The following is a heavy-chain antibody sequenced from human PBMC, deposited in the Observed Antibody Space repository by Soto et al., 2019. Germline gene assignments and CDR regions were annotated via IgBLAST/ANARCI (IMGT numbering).Heavy chain of an antibody. V-gene: IGHV1-8*01. J-gene: IGHJ6*03. CDR3: ARAQHEIIYCSGGSCYSDFYYYYMDV. D-gene: IGHD2-15*01. CDR2: MNPNSGNT. Sequence: QVQLVQSGAEVKKPGASVKVSCKASGYTFTSYDINWVRQATGQGLEWMGWMNPNSGNTGYAQKFQGRVTMTRNTSISTAYMELSSLRSEDTAVYYCARAQHEIIYCSGGSCYSDFYYYYMDVWGKGTTVTVSS. CDR1: GYTFTSYD.